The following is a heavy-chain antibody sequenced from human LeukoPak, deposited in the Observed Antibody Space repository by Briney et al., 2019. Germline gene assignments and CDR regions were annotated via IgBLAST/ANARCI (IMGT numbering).Heavy chain of an antibody. D-gene: IGHD2-15*01. CDR3: ARDPQSLGYCSGGSCHGGFDP. V-gene: IGHV1-69*05. J-gene: IGHJ5*02. CDR2: IITIFGTA. Sequence: ASVKVSCKASGGTFSSYAISWVRQAPGQGLEWMGRIITIFGTANYAQKFQGRVTITTDESTSTAYMELSSLRSEDTAVYYCARDPQSLGYCSGGSCHGGFDPWGQGTLVTVSS. CDR1: GGTFSSYA.